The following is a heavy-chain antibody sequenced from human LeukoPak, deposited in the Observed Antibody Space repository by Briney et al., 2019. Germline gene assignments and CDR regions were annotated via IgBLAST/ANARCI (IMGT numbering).Heavy chain of an antibody. CDR2: VGYGGTS. D-gene: IGHD2-15*01. Sequence: PGGSLRFSGATSGFTFSDSGFNWVRKAPGKGLEWVAVVGYGGTSYADSVKGRFTISRDNSKNTLYLQMNSLRAEDTAVYYCARDIGDCSSGRCYSDYIDYWGQGTLVTVSS. V-gene: IGHV3-33*01. CDR3: ARDIGDCSSGRCYSDYIDY. J-gene: IGHJ4*02. CDR1: GFTFSDSG.